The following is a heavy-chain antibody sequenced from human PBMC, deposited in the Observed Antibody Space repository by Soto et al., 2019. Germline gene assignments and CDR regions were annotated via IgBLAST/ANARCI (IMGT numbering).Heavy chain of an antibody. CDR1: GFTFSSYS. V-gene: IGHV3-21*01. D-gene: IGHD2-15*01. CDR2: ISSSSSYI. Sequence: KSGGSLRLSCAASGFTFSSYSMNWVRQAPGKGLEWVSSISSSSSYIYYADSVKGRFTISRDNAKNSLYLQMNSLRAEDTAVYYCARVRSGQKRSYFDYWGQGTLVTVSS. CDR3: ARVRSGQKRSYFDY. J-gene: IGHJ4*02.